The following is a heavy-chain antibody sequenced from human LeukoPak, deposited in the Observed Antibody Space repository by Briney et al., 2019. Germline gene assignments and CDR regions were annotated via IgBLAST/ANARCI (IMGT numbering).Heavy chain of an antibody. V-gene: IGHV3-23*01. J-gene: IGHJ3*02. CDR3: ARVSGSFDM. D-gene: IGHD3-10*01. CDR1: GFTFSSYV. Sequence: GGSLRLSCAASGFTFSSYVMTWVRQAPGRGLERVSAISGSGVNTYYADSVKGRFTISRDNSKNTLYLQVNSLRADDTAVYYCARVSGSFDMWGQGTMVTVSS. CDR2: ISGSGVNT.